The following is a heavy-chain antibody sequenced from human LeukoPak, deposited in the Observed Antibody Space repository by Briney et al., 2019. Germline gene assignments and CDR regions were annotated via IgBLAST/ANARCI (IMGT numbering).Heavy chain of an antibody. CDR1: GYTFTSYD. J-gene: IGHJ5*02. CDR2: MNPNSGNT. Sequence: ASVKVSCKASGYTFTSYDINWVRQATGQGLEWMGWMNPNSGNTGYAQKFQGRVTITRNTSISTAYMELSSLRSDDTAVYYCARDSGGYSSSWSFDPWGQGTLVTVSS. V-gene: IGHV1-8*03. CDR3: ARDSGGYSSSWSFDP. D-gene: IGHD6-13*01.